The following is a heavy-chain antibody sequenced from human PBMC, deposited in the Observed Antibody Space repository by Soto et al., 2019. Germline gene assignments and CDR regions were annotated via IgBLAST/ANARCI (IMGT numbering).Heavy chain of an antibody. D-gene: IGHD2-21*02. CDR1: GFTFSRYG. Sequence: SGGSLRLSCAASGFTFSRYGMHWVRQAPGKGLEWVAVIFYDGSRKEYAASLKGRFTISRDNSKNTLYLQMNSLRAEDTAVYYCVREESDHEGNWFDPWGQGTLVTVSS. V-gene: IGHV3-33*01. CDR2: IFYDGSRK. CDR3: VREESDHEGNWFDP. J-gene: IGHJ5*02.